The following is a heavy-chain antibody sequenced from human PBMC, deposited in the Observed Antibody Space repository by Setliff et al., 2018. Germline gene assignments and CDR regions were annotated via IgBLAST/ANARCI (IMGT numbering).Heavy chain of an antibody. D-gene: IGHD3-22*01. CDR1: GFSISSGYY. Sequence: ASETLSLTCAVSGFSISSGYYWGWIRQPPGKGLEWIVSIHHSGKAYYNPSLKSLVTMSVDTSKNHVSLKLSSVTAADTAVYYCARAHTWSLPNDNSGYPGWFDPWGQGTLVTVSS. CDR2: IHHSGKA. V-gene: IGHV4-38-2*01. J-gene: IGHJ5*02. CDR3: ARAHTWSLPNDNSGYPGWFDP.